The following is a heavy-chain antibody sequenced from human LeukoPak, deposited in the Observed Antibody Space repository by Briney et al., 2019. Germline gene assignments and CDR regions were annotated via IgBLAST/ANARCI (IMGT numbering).Heavy chain of an antibody. J-gene: IGHJ5*02. V-gene: IGHV5-51*01. CDR1: GYSFSSYW. D-gene: IGHD2-21*02. CDR3: ARRAVTANWFDP. CDR2: IYPGDSDT. Sequence: GESLKISCKGSGYSFSSYWIAWVRQMPGKGLEWMGDIYPGDSDTRYSPSFQGQVTISADKSISTAYLQWSSLKASDSAMYYCARRAVTANWFDPWGQGTLVTVSS.